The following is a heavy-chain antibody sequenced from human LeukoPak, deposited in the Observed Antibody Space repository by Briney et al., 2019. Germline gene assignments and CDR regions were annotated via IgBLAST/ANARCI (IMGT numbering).Heavy chain of an antibody. J-gene: IGHJ4*02. D-gene: IGHD5-12*01. Sequence: GGSLKLSGAPSGFTLVFNYMSGFPKAPGKGLEWVSFIYSGGGTYYADSVKGRFTISRDSSKNILHLQMNTLRAEDTAIYYCARGPSGYHNTGGQGTLVTVSS. CDR1: GFTLVFNY. V-gene: IGHV3-66*01. CDR2: IYSGGGT. CDR3: ARGPSGYHNT.